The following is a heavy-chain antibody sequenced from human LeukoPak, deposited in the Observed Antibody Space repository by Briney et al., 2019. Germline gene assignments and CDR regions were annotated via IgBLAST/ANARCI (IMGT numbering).Heavy chain of an antibody. J-gene: IGHJ4*02. D-gene: IGHD5-18*01. CDR1: GGSFSGYY. CDR3: ARVQLWRRSYFDY. CDR2: INHSGST. Sequence: SETLSLTCAVYGGSFSGYYRSWIRQPPGKGLEWIGEINHSGSTNYNPSLKSRVTISVDTSKNQFSLKLSSVTAADTAVYHCARVQLWRRSYFDYWGQGTLVTVSS. V-gene: IGHV4-34*01.